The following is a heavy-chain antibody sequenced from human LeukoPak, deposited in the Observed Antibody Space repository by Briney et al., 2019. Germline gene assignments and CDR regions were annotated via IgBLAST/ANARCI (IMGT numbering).Heavy chain of an antibody. J-gene: IGHJ4*02. V-gene: IGHV3-7*01. CDR2: IKEDGSEK. D-gene: IGHD6-19*01. CDR1: GFTFSSYSSYW. Sequence: GGSLRLSCAASGFTFSSYSSYWMSWVRQAPAKGLEWVANIKEDGSEKYYVDTVKGRFTISRDNAKNSVHLQMNSLRAEDTAVYYCARGGGSGWPFDYWGQGTLVTVSS. CDR3: ARGGGSGWPFDY.